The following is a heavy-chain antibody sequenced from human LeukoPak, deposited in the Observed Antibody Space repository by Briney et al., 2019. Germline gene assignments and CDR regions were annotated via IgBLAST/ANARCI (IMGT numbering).Heavy chain of an antibody. CDR1: GFTFSSYA. CDR3: ARDWDYCSGGSCYSMGY. J-gene: IGHJ4*02. CDR2: ISYDGSNK. V-gene: IGHV3-30-3*01. D-gene: IGHD2-15*01. Sequence: GGSLRLSCAASGFTFSSYAMRWVRQAPGKGLEWVAVISYDGSNKYYADSVKGRFTISRDNSKNTLYLQMNSLRAEDTAVYCCARDWDYCSGGSCYSMGYWGQGTLVTVSS.